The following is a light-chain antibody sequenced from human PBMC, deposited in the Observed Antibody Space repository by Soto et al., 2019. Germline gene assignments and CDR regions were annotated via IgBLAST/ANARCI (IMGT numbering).Light chain of an antibody. V-gene: IGKV3-11*01. Sequence: EIVLTQSPATLSLSPGERATLSCRASQSVSNFLAWYQQRPGQAPRLLLYGASNRATGTPARFSGSGSGTDFTLTISSLEPEDSAVYYRQQRSNRLTFGGGTKVEIK. CDR1: QSVSNF. CDR2: GAS. CDR3: QQRSNRLT. J-gene: IGKJ4*01.